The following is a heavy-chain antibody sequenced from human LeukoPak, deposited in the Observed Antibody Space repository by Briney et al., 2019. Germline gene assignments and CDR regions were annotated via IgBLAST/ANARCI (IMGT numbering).Heavy chain of an antibody. J-gene: IGHJ4*02. V-gene: IGHV1-69*05. D-gene: IGHD5-18*01. CDR2: IIPIFGTA. CDR1: GGTFTSYA. CDR3: ARAPVDTAMALDY. Sequence: ASVKVSCKASGGTFTSYAISWVRQAPGQGLEWMGGIIPIFGTANYAQKFQGRVTITTDESTSTAYMELSSLRSEDTAVYYCARAPVDTAMALDYWGQGTLVTVSS.